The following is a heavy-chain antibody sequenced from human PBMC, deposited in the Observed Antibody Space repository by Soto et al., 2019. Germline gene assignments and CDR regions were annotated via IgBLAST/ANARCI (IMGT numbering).Heavy chain of an antibody. CDR1: GFTFSNAW. Sequence: KPGGSLRLSCAASGFTFSNAWMNWVRQAPGKGLEWVGRIKSKTDGGTTDYAAPVKGRFTISRDDSKNTLYLQMNSLKTEDTAVFYCTTGAMVRAPYYYYYGMDVWGQGTTVTVSS. D-gene: IGHD3-10*01. CDR3: TTGAMVRAPYYYYYGMDV. CDR2: IKSKTDGGTT. V-gene: IGHV3-15*07. J-gene: IGHJ6*02.